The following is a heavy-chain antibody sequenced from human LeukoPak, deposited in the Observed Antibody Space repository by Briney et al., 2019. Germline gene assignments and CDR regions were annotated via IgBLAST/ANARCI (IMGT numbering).Heavy chain of an antibody. Sequence: PGGSLRLSCAASGFTFSDYDMHWVRQATGKGLEWVSAIGTAGDTYHTGSVKGRFTISRENAKNSLYLRMNSLRAGDTAVYYCARVAKERVGGVYYFDYWGQGTLVTVSS. CDR1: GFTFSDYD. CDR2: IGTAGDT. D-gene: IGHD1-1*01. J-gene: IGHJ4*02. CDR3: ARVAKERVGGVYYFDY. V-gene: IGHV3-13*01.